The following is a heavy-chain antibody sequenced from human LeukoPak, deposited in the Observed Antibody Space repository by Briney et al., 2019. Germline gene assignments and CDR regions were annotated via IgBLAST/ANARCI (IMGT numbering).Heavy chain of an antibody. Sequence: PGGSPRLSCAASGFTFSSYEMNWVRQAPGKGLEWVSYISRSGSTIFSADSVKGRFTTSRDNAKNSLFLQMNSLGAEDTAVYYCARVSTGSEYFDYWGQGTLVTVSS. V-gene: IGHV3-48*03. J-gene: IGHJ4*02. CDR1: GFTFSSYE. CDR2: ISRSGSTI. CDR3: ARVSTGSEYFDY.